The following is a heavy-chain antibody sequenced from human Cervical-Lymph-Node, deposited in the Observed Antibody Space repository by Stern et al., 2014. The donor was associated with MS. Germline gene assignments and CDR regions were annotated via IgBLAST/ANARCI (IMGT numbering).Heavy chain of an antibody. V-gene: IGHV5-51*03. Sequence: EVQLVESGAEVKKPGESLKISCKGSGYSFTSYWIGWVRQMPGKGLEWMGSIYLDGSETRYSPSFRGQVPISADKSISTASLQWSSLKASDAAMYYCGTTRGQLEPVGFDYWGRGTLVTVSS. D-gene: IGHD6-6*01. CDR1: GYSFTSYW. CDR3: GTTRGQLEPVGFDY. J-gene: IGHJ4*02. CDR2: IYLDGSET.